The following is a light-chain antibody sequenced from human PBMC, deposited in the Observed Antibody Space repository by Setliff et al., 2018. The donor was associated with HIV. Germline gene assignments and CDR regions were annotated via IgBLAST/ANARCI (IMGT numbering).Light chain of an antibody. CDR2: DVS. V-gene: IGLV2-14*03. CDR1: NSEIGGYNY. Sequence: QSALAQPASVSGSPGQSITISCTGTNSEIGGYNYVSWYQQHPGKAPKLMLYDVSYRPSGVSNRFSGSKTSNTDSLTISGLQAEDEADYYCSAHTRSTSYVFGAGTKVTVL. J-gene: IGLJ1*01. CDR3: SAHTRSTSYV.